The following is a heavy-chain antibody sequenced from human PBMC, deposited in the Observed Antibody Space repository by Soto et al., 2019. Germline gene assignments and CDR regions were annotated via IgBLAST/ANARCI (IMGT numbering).Heavy chain of an antibody. CDR3: ATGRYCSGGSCFYGMDV. CDR1: GYTLTELS. CDR2: FDPEDGET. J-gene: IGHJ6*02. D-gene: IGHD2-15*01. V-gene: IGHV1-24*01. Sequence: ASVKVSCKVSGYTLTELSMHWVRQAPGKGLEWMGGFDPEDGETIYAQKFQGRVTMTEDTSTDTAYMELSSLRSEDTAVYYCATGRYCSGGSCFYGMDVWGQGTTVTVSS.